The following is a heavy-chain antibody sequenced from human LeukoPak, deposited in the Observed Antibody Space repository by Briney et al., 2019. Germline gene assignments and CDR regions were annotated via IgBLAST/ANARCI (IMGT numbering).Heavy chain of an antibody. Sequence: GASVKVSCKASGYTLRSYGITWVRQAPGQGLEWMGWISAYNGNTKYPQKLQGRVTMTTDTSTDTAYMELRSLRSDDTAVYYCARGPIIDIVIVPAADDYYYMDVWGKGTTVTVSS. V-gene: IGHV1-18*01. J-gene: IGHJ6*03. CDR2: ISAYNGNT. CDR3: ARGPIIDIVIVPAADDYYYMDV. D-gene: IGHD2-2*01. CDR1: GYTLRSYG.